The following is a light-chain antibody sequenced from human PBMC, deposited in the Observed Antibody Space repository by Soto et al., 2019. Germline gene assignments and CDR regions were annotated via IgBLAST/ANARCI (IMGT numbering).Light chain of an antibody. V-gene: IGLV1-47*01. CDR3: ASWDDSLSASVV. CDR1: SSNIGSNY. J-gene: IGLJ2*01. CDR2: RNN. Sequence: QAVVTQPASASGTPGQRVTISCSGSSSNIGSNYVYWYQQFPGAAPKLLISRNNQRPSGVPDRFSASKSGTSASLAISGLRSEDEADYYCASWDDSLSASVVFGGGTKVTVL.